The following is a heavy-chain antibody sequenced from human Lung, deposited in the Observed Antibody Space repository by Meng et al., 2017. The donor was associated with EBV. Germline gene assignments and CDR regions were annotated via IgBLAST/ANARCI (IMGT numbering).Heavy chain of an antibody. D-gene: IGHD3-10*01. CDR3: ARESGRGYTPDY. CDR1: GGPFRNAA. Sequence: QVQVVQSGAEVKKPXASVKVSCRTSGGPFRNAAISWVRQVPGQGLEWIGGLIPMFGTANYAQKFQDRVTITADESTTTGYMEMSSLRSEDTAVYYCARESGRGYTPDYWGQGTLVTVSS. V-gene: IGHV1-69*01. CDR2: LIPMFGTA. J-gene: IGHJ4*02.